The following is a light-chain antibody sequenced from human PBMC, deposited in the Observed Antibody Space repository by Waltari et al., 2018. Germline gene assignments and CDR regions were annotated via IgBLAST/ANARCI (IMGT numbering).Light chain of an antibody. J-gene: IGKJ4*01. Sequence: DIVVTQSPDSLTVSLGERAPISCTSSQSVLDRTNNKPNLGWYQQKAGQPPKLLIYGASTREVGVPDRCGGRGSGPEFTLTISSLQAEDVAVYYCQKYWCSPTFGGGTKVEIK. CDR1: QSVLDRTNNKPN. V-gene: IGKV4-1*01. CDR2: GAS. CDR3: QKYWCSPT.